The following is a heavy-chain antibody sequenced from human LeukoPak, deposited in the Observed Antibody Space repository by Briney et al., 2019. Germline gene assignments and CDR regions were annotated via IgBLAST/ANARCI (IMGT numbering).Heavy chain of an antibody. V-gene: IGHV3-30-3*01. J-gene: IGHJ6*03. CDR2: ISYDGSNK. D-gene: IGHD2-2*01. Sequence: PGGSLRLSCAASGFTFSSYAMHWVRQAPGKGLEWVAVISYDGSNKYYADSVKGRFTISRDNSKNTLYLQMNSLRAEDTAVYYCARDGVSPQQYCSSTSCPGYYYYMDVWGKGTTVTVSS. CDR1: GFTFSSYA. CDR3: ARDGVSPQQYCSSTSCPGYYYYMDV.